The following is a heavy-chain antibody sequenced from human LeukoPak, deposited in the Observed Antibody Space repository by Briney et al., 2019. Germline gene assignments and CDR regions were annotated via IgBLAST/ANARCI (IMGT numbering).Heavy chain of an antibody. D-gene: IGHD3/OR15-3a*01. Sequence: GGSLRLSSAASGFASSSYDMNWVRHAPRKGLEWVSSISSRSSHIYYADSVKGRFTISRDTAQNSLHLQLNSLRAAATGVYYRARGDSVDYCGQGNLVTVSS. CDR2: ISSRSSHI. CDR1: GFASSSYD. J-gene: IGHJ4*02. V-gene: IGHV3-21*01. CDR3: ARGDSVDY.